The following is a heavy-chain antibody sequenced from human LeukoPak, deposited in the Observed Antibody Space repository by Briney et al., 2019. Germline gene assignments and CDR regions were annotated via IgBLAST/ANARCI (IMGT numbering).Heavy chain of an antibody. Sequence: GGSLRLSCAASGFTFNNYNMNWVRQAPGKGLEWVSSISDSSSYIYYADSVKGRFTISRDNAKNSLYLQMNTLRAVDTAVYYCASRDYYDSSGYSDAFDIWGQGTMVTVSS. CDR3: ASRDYYDSSGYSDAFDI. CDR2: ISDSSSYI. D-gene: IGHD3-22*01. V-gene: IGHV3-21*01. CDR1: GFTFNNYN. J-gene: IGHJ3*02.